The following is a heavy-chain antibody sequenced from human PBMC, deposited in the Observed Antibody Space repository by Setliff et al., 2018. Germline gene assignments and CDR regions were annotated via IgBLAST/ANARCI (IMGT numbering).Heavy chain of an antibody. CDR1: GFTFSNYL. J-gene: IGHJ6*02. CDR2: INSDGSTT. CDR3: ARGGDGYNNGMDV. Sequence: GGSLRLSCAASGFTFSNYLIHWVRQVPGRGLVWVSRINSDGSTTNYADSVKGRFTTSRENAKNTLYLQLSNLRAEDTAVYYCARGGDGYNNGMDVCGQGTMVTVSS. V-gene: IGHV3-74*01. D-gene: IGHD5-12*01.